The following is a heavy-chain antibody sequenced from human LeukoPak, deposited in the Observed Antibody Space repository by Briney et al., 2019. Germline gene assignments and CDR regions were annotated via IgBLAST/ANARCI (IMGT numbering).Heavy chain of an antibody. D-gene: IGHD2/OR15-2a*01. CDR3: TRGDNT. J-gene: IGHJ5*02. CDR1: GGSISSGSSY. CDR2: IYTSGNT. V-gene: IGHV4-61*02. Sequence: SETLSLTCTVSGGSISSGSSYWSWIRQPAGKGLERIGRIYTSGNTNYKPSLQSRVTISVDTAKNQFSLKLSSVTAADTAVYYCTRGDNTWGQGTLVTVSS.